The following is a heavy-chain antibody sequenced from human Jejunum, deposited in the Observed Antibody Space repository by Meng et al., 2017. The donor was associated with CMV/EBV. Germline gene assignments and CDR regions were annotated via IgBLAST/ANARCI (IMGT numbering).Heavy chain of an antibody. CDR3: ATGVADFEY. V-gene: IGHV1-8*01. J-gene: IGHJ4*02. CDR2: MNPNRGTT. D-gene: IGHD6-19*01. CDR1: GYTFTSYD. Sequence: QVQLVQSGAEVKKPGASVKVSCKAFGYTFTSYDINWVRQGTGQGLEWMGWMNPNRGTTGYAQKFQGRVTMTRNISKSTAYMDLSSLRSEDTAVYYCATGVADFEYWGQGTLVTVSS.